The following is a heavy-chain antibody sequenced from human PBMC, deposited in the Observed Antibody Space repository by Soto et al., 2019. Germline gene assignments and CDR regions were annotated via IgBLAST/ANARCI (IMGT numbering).Heavy chain of an antibody. CDR3: DRGCFGPEV. Sequence: EVQLVESGGGLVQPGGSLRLSCAASGFTLSGRSMHWVRQAPGKGLVWVSGIDNAGTDSTYADSVKGRFTSSRDNAKNILYLQLDSLRNEDTTVYNCDRGCFGPEVWGKGTTVTVSS. CDR1: GFTLSGRS. J-gene: IGHJ6*04. D-gene: IGHD3-10*01. CDR2: IDNAGTDS. V-gene: IGHV3-74*01.